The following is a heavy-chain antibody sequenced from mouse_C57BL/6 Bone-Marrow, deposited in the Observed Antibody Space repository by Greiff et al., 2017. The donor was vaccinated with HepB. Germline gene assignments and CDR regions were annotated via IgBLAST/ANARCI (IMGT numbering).Heavy chain of an antibody. V-gene: IGHV5-9-1*02. CDR2: ISSGGDYI. CDR1: GFTFSSYA. CDR3: TRTDYYGSSSWFAY. J-gene: IGHJ3*01. Sequence: EVKLVESGEGLLKPGGSLKLSCAASGFTFSSYAMSWVRQTPEKRLEWVAYISSGGDYIYYADTVKGRFTISRDNARNTLYLQMSSLKSEDTAMYYCTRTDYYGSSSWFAYWGQGTLVTVSA. D-gene: IGHD1-1*01.